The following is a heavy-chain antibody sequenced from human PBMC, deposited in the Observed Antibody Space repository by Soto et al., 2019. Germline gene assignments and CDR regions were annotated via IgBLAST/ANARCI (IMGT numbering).Heavy chain of an antibody. CDR1: GGSISSGGYY. V-gene: IGHV4-31*03. D-gene: IGHD3-22*01. Sequence: QVQLQESGPGLVKPSQTLSLTCTVSGGSISSGGYYWSWIRQHPGKGLEWIGYIYYSGSTYYNPSLKSRVTISVDTSKNQFSLKLSSVTAADTAVYYCARDLGGYYYDSSGSPPYAFGIWGQGTMVTVSS. J-gene: IGHJ3*02. CDR2: IYYSGST. CDR3: ARDLGGYYYDSSGSPPYAFGI.